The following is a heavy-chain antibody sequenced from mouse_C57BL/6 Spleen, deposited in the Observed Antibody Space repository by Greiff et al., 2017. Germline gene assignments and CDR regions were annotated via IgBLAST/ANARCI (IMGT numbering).Heavy chain of an antibody. Sequence: EVMLVESGGDLVKPGGSLKLSCAASGFTFSSYGMSWVRQTPDKRLEWVATISSGGSYTYYPDSVKGRFTISRDKAKNTLYLQMSSLKSEDTAMDYWARRCYSSSLDWYFDVWGTGTTVTVSS. CDR1: GFTFSSYG. J-gene: IGHJ1*03. D-gene: IGHD1-1*01. CDR2: ISSGGSYT. CDR3: ARRCYSSSLDWYFDV. V-gene: IGHV5-6*02.